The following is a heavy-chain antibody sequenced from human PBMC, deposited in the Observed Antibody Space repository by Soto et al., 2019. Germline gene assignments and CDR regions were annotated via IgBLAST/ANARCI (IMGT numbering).Heavy chain of an antibody. Sequence: SETLSLTCTVSGGSISSGDYYWSWIRQPPGKGLEWIGYIYYSGTTYYNPSLKSRLTISVDTSKNQFSLKLSSVTAADSAVYYCARASDQYSGRKIDYWGQGTLVTVSS. V-gene: IGHV4-30-4*01. CDR2: IYYSGTT. J-gene: IGHJ4*02. CDR1: GGSISSGDYY. D-gene: IGHD1-26*01. CDR3: ARASDQYSGRKIDY.